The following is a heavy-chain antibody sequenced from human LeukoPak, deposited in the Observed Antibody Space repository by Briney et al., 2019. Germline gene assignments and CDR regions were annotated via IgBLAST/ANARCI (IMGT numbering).Heavy chain of an antibody. D-gene: IGHD3-10*01. Sequence: SGGSLRLSCAASGFSFSSFGMHWVRQAPGKGLEWVAFIRNDGNNIRYADSVKGRFTISRDNSKNTLYLQMNSLKSEDTAVYYCAKQSPIRVRGLDWGQGTLVTVSS. CDR2: IRNDGNNI. CDR1: GFSFSSFG. J-gene: IGHJ4*02. CDR3: AKQSPIRVRGLD. V-gene: IGHV3-30*02.